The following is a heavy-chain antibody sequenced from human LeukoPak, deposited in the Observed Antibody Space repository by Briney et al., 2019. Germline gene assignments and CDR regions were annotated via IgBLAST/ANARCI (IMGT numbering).Heavy chain of an antibody. D-gene: IGHD6-19*01. CDR1: GGSISSGSYY. J-gene: IGHJ4*02. CDR2: IYTSGST. V-gene: IGHV4-61*02. Sequence: SETLSLTCTVSGGSISSGSYYWSWIRQPAGKGREWIGRIYTSGSTNYNPSLKSRVTISVDTSKNQFSLKLSSVTAADTAVYYCAREASAGFFDYWGQGTLVTVSS. CDR3: AREASAGFFDY.